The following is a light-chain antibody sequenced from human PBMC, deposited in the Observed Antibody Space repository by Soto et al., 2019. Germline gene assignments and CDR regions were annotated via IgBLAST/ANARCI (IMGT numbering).Light chain of an antibody. Sequence: EIEMTQYPATLSLAPGERVTLSCRASESVSTNLAWYQQKAGQAPRLLIYGASTRATGIPARFSGSGSGTEFTLTISSLQSEDFAVYYYQQYSIWRTFGQGTKVDIK. V-gene: IGKV3-15*01. CDR2: GAS. CDR3: QQYSIWRT. CDR1: ESVSTN. J-gene: IGKJ1*01.